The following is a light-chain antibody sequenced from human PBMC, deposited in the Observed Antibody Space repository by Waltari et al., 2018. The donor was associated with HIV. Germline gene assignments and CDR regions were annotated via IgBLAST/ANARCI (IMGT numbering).Light chain of an antibody. V-gene: IGLV2-14*03. Sequence: PGQSITISCTGTSSDISTYSFVSWYQKPPDKAPKLLIYDVDNRPSGVSRRFSGSKAGDTASLTISSIQADDEADYYCSSYTTTNTVVFGGGTKFTVL. CDR1: SSDISTYSF. J-gene: IGLJ2*01. CDR3: SSYTTTNTVV. CDR2: DVD.